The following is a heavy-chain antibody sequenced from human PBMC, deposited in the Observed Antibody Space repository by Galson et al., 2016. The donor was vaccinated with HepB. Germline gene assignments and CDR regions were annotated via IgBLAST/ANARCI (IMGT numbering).Heavy chain of an antibody. D-gene: IGHD3-16*01. CDR2: IYHGGNDK. J-gene: IGHJ4*02. Sequence: SLRLSCAASGFTFNNAWMNWVRQAPGKGLEWVAGIYHGGNDKFYGNSVKGRFTISRDNSESKVFLQMSSLRPEDTAVYYCARFPYPFSHGEVVDYWGQGTLVTVAS. CDR3: ARFPYPFSHGEVVDY. V-gene: IGHV3-33*08. CDR1: GFTFNNAW.